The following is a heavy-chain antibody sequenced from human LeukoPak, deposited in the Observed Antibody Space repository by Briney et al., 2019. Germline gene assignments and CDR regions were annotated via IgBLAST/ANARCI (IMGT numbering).Heavy chain of an antibody. Sequence: GGPLTLPCAVSGFPFHSYRMHWVRQAPGKGVEGVSDITWNSDHIEYAVSVKGRFPISRDNAKNSLSLHMNSVSAEDMAVYRCAKVWGGRLIYNYYMDVWVKGTTVTVSS. V-gene: IGHV3-9*03. CDR1: GFPFHSYR. D-gene: IGHD3-16*01. CDR2: ITWNSDHI. CDR3: AKVWGGRLIYNYYMDV. J-gene: IGHJ6*03.